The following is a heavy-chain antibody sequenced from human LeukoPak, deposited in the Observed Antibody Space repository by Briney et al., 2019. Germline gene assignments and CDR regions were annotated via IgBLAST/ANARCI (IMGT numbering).Heavy chain of an antibody. CDR1: GYTFTSYY. D-gene: IGHD5-12*01. V-gene: IGHV1-46*01. Sequence: ASVKVSCKASGYTFTSYYMHWVRQAPGQGLEWMGIINPSGGSTSYAQKFQGRVTMTRGTSTSTVYMELSRLRSDDTAVYYCARARRVLATVPHAFDIWGQGTMVTVSS. J-gene: IGHJ3*02. CDR2: INPSGGST. CDR3: ARARRVLATVPHAFDI.